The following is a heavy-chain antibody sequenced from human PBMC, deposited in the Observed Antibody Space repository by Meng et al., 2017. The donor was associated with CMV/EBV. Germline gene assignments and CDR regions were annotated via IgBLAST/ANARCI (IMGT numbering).Heavy chain of an antibody. CDR3: ARVQVRGEMATPAGY. Sequence: QVQLVQSGAEVKKPGASVKVSCKASGYTFTGYYMHWVRQAPGQGLEWMGWINPNSGGTNYAQKFQGRVTVTRDTSISTAYMELSRLRSDDTAVYYCARVQVRGEMATPAGYWGQGTLVTVSS. CDR1: GYTFTGYY. V-gene: IGHV1-2*02. J-gene: IGHJ4*02. D-gene: IGHD5-24*01. CDR2: INPNSGGT.